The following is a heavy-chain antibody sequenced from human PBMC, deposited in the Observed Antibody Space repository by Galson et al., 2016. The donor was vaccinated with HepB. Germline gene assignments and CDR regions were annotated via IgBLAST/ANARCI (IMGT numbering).Heavy chain of an antibody. Sequence: SLRLSCAASGFTFSSCAMHWVRQAPGKGLESVSAISDHGGSTYYADSVKGRFTISRDTSKNTLYLRMSSLRAEDTAVYYCVKDRGWGYTSNAFDIWGQGTMVTVSS. CDR1: GFTFSSCA. J-gene: IGHJ3*02. D-gene: IGHD1-1*01. V-gene: IGHV3-64D*06. CDR3: VKDRGWGYTSNAFDI. CDR2: ISDHGGST.